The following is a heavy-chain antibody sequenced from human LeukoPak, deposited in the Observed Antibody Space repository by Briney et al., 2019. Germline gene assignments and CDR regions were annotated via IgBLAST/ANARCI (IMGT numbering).Heavy chain of an antibody. CDR2: IYSGGGT. V-gene: IGHV3-66*01. Sequence: GGSLRLSCAASGFTFDDYAMHWVRHAPGKGLEGVSVIYSGGGTYYADTVKGRFTISRDNSRNTLYLQMDSLRVEDTAVYYCVGDEDVNDSSPFDGWGQGTLVIVSS. CDR1: GFTFDDYA. J-gene: IGHJ4*02. CDR3: VGDEDVNDSSPFDG. D-gene: IGHD3-22*01.